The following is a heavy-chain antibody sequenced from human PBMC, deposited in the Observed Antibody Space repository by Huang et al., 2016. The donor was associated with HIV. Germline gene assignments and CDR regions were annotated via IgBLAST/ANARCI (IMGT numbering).Heavy chain of an antibody. Sequence: QVQLVQSGAEVKKPGSSVKVSCKASGGTFSSYAISWVRQAPGQGLEWMGGNIPSVGKANYAQKFQDRVTITADESTSTAYMELSSLRSEDTAVYYCAREGYCSGSSCYAPYFDYWGQGTLVTVSS. CDR2: NIPSVGKA. CDR3: AREGYCSGSSCYAPYFDY. D-gene: IGHD2-15*01. CDR1: GGTFSSYA. J-gene: IGHJ4*02. V-gene: IGHV1-69*13.